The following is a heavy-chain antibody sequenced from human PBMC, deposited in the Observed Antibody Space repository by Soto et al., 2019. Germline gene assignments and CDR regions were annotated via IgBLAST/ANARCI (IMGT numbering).Heavy chain of an antibody. CDR2: ISYDGSNK. V-gene: IGHV3-30-3*01. CDR3: ARDMVFGVVIKASYGMDV. D-gene: IGHD3-3*01. J-gene: IGHJ6*02. CDR1: GFTFSSYA. Sequence: GGSLRLSCAACGFTFSSYAMHWVRQAPGKGLEWVAVISYDGSNKYYADSVKGRFTISRDNSKNTLYLQMNSLRAEDTAVYYCARDMVFGVVIKASYGMDVWGQGTTVTVSS.